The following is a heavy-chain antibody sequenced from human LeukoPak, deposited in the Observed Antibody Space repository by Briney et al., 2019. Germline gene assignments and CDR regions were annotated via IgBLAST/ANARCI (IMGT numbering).Heavy chain of an antibody. CDR3: ARAPITSPFYFDS. V-gene: IGHV3-20*04. J-gene: IGHJ4*02. CDR1: GFAFDEHG. CDR2: INWSGGST. D-gene: IGHD2-2*01. Sequence: GGSLRLSCTASGFAFDEHGMSWFRQVPGKGLEWVSGINWSGGSTGYADPLRGRFTISRDNAKNSLYLQMDSLRAEDTALYYCARAPITSPFYFDSWGQGTLVTVSS.